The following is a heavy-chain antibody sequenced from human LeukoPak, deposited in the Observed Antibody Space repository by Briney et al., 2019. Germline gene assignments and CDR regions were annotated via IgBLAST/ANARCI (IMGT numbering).Heavy chain of an antibody. J-gene: IGHJ4*02. CDR3: AKDLGLSGELLGGFDY. Sequence: GGSLRLSCAASGFTFDDYAMHWVRQAPGKGLEWVSGISWNSGSIGYADSVKGRFTISRDNAKNSLYLQMNNLRAEDTALYYCAKDLGLSGELLGGFDYWGQGTLVTVSS. V-gene: IGHV3-9*01. CDR1: GFTFDDYA. CDR2: ISWNSGSI. D-gene: IGHD1-26*01.